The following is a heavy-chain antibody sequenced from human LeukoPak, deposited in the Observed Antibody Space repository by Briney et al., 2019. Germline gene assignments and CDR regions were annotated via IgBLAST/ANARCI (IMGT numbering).Heavy chain of an antibody. Sequence: SETLYLTCTVSGYSISSGYYWGWIRQPPGKGLEWIGSIYHSGSTYYNPSLKSRVTISVDTSKNQFSLKLSSVTAADTAVYYCARTTRITGTTGYFDYWGQGTLVTVSS. V-gene: IGHV4-38-2*02. D-gene: IGHD1-7*01. CDR3: ARTTRITGTTGYFDY. CDR2: IYHSGST. J-gene: IGHJ4*02. CDR1: GYSISSGYY.